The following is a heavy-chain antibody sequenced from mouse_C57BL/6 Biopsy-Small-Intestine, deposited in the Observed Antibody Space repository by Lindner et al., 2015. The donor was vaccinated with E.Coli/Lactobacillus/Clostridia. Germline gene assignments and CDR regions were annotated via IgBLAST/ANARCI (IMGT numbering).Heavy chain of an antibody. J-gene: IGHJ4*01. D-gene: IGHD2-2*01. CDR3: ARSGGYYNAMDY. Sequence: VQLQESGPELVKPGASVKISCKASGYSFTGYYINWVKQSPEKSLEWIGEINPSSGVTTFNQKFKAKATLTVDKSSSTAYMQLKSLTSEDSAVYYCARSGGYYNAMDYWDQGTSVTVSS. CDR2: INPSSGVT. V-gene: IGHV1-42*01. CDR1: GYSFTGYY.